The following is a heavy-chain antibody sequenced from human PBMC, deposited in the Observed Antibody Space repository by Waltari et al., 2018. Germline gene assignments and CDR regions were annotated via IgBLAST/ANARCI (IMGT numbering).Heavy chain of an antibody. Sequence: QLQLQESGPGLVKPSETLSLICTVSGDSIRSRNNYWGWIRQAPGKGLGWIGEINHLGSTNYNPSLKSRVTISLDTSKNEFALKLDSVTAADTAVYFCAKGRLWFGDLRSWGQGTQVTVSS. CDR3: AKGRLWFGDLRS. J-gene: IGHJ4*02. CDR1: GDSIRSRNNY. CDR2: INHLGST. D-gene: IGHD3-10*01. V-gene: IGHV4-39*01.